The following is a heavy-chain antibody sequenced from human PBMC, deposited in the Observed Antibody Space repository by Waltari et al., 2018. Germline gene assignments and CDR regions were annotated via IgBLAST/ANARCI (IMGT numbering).Heavy chain of an antibody. CDR1: GFTFSDST. CDR2: IVVDSDKT. J-gene: IGHJ4*02. CDR3: AAGVRAGSGTLDY. Sequence: QMQLVQSGPEVKKPGTSVKVSCKASGFTFSDSTIQWVRQARGQRLEWIGWIVVDSDKTNDAQNIQERVTFTRDMSATTAYMELTSLRSEDTATYYCAAGVRAGSGTLDYWGQGTLVTVSS. D-gene: IGHD3-10*01. V-gene: IGHV1-58*02.